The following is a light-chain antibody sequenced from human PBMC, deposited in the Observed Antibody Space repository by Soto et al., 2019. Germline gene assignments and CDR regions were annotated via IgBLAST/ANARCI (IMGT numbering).Light chain of an antibody. J-gene: IGKJ5*01. V-gene: IGKV3-11*01. CDR3: QQRSNWPPIT. CDR2: GAS. CDR1: QSVTSDY. Sequence: EVVVTQSPGTLSLSPGERATLSCRASQSVTSDYLAWYQQKPGQSPRLLMSGASRRATGVPARFSGSGSGTDFTLTISSLEPEDFAVYYCQQRSNWPPITFGQGTRLEIK.